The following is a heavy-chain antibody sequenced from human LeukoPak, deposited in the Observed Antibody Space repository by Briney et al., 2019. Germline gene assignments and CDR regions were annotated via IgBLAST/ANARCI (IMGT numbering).Heavy chain of an antibody. CDR3: ARDWNYGGNGGAFDI. Sequence: SETLSLTCTVSGGSISSYYWSWIRQPPGKGLEWIGYIYDSVFTKYNPSLKSRVTISVDTSKSQFSLRLSSVTAADTAVYYCARDWNYGGNGGAFDIWGQGTMVTVSS. V-gene: IGHV4-59*12. J-gene: IGHJ3*02. CDR1: GGSISSYY. CDR2: IYDSVFT. D-gene: IGHD4-23*01.